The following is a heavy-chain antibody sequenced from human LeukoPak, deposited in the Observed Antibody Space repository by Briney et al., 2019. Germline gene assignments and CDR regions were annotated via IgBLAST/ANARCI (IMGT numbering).Heavy chain of an antibody. Sequence: SETLSLTCTVSGGSISSYYWSWIRQPPGKRLEWIGYICYSGSTNYNPSLKSRVTISVDTSKNQFSLKLSSVTAADTAVYYCARDSLFYSYGYYYYYYMDFWGKGTTVTVSS. CDR2: ICYSGST. CDR1: GGSISSYY. CDR3: ARDSLFYSYGYYYYYYMDF. J-gene: IGHJ6*03. D-gene: IGHD5-18*01. V-gene: IGHV4-59*01.